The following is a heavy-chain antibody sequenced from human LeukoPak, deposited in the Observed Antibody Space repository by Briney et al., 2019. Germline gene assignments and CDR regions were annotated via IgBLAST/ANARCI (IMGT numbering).Heavy chain of an antibody. CDR1: GGSISSSSYY. CDR3: ARLTGYCSGGSCTIDY. D-gene: IGHD2-15*01. Sequence: PSETLSLTCTVSGGSISSSSYYWGWIRQPPGKGLEWIGSIYYSGSTYYNPSLKSRVTISVDTSKNQFSLKLSSVTAADTAVYYCARLTGYCSGGSCTIDYWGQGTLVTVSS. J-gene: IGHJ4*02. CDR2: IYYSGST. V-gene: IGHV4-39*01.